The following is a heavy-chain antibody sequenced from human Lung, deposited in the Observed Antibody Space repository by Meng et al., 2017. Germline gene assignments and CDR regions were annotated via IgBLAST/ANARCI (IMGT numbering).Heavy chain of an antibody. D-gene: IGHD1-26*01. CDR3: ARFDISSSGRGDY. CDR2: IFHSGST. CDR1: GGSITSRTW. Sequence: VLLQEAGPGLVQPSGTLFLTVAVSGGSITSRTWWSWVPQSPGKGLEWFGEIFHSGSTNYNPPLESRVTISVDKSKNQFSLKVYSVTAADTATYYCARFDISSSGRGDYWGQGILVTVSS. V-gene: IGHV4-4*02. J-gene: IGHJ4*02.